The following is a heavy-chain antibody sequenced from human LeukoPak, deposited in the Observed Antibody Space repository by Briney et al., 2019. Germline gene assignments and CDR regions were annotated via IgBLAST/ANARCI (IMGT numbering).Heavy chain of an antibody. V-gene: IGHV1-3*01. CDR1: GYTFTSYA. J-gene: IGHJ3*02. Sequence: GASVKVSCKASGYTFTSYAIHWVRQAPGQRREWMGWINAGNGNTKYSQKFQGRVTITRDTSASTAYMELSSLRSEDTAVYYCASGPPDYVDAFDIWGQGTMVTVSS. D-gene: IGHD4-17*01. CDR3: ASGPPDYVDAFDI. CDR2: INAGNGNT.